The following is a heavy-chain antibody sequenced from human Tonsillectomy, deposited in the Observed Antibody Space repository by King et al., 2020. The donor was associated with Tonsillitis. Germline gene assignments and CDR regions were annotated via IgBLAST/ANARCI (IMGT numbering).Heavy chain of an antibody. J-gene: IGHJ6*02. V-gene: IGHV3-9*01. CDR3: AKDISLSPYGMDV. Sequence: QLVQSGGGLVQPGRSLRLSCAASGFTFDDYAMHWVRQAPGKGLEWVSGISWNSGSRGYADSVKGRFTISRDNVKNSLYLQMNSLSTEDTALYYCAKDISLSPYGMDVWGQGTTVTVSS. CDR2: ISWNSGSR. CDR1: GFTFDDYA.